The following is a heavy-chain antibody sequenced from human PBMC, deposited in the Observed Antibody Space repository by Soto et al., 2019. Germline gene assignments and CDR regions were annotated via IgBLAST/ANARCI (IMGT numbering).Heavy chain of an antibody. V-gene: IGHV1-3*01. CDR1: GYTFTSYA. CDR3: ARDWGYVNWFDP. Sequence: ASVKVSCKASGYTFTSYAMHWVRQAPGQRLEWMGWINAGNGNTKYSQKFQGRVTITRDTSASTAYMELSSLRSEDTAVYYCARDWGYVNWFDPWGQGTLVTVSS. D-gene: IGHD3-16*01. J-gene: IGHJ5*02. CDR2: INAGNGNT.